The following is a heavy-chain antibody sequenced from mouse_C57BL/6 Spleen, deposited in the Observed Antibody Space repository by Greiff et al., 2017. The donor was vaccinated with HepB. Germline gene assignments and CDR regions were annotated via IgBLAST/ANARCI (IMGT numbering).Heavy chain of an antibody. D-gene: IGHD2-2*01. CDR3: ARGSTMVTTNFDY. CDR2: IYPGDGDT. Sequence: ESGPELVKPGASVKISCKASGYAFSSSWMNWVKQRPGKGLEWIGRIYPGDGDTNYNGKFKGKATLTADKSSSTAYMQLSSLTSEDSAVYFCARGSTMVTTNFDYWGQGTTLTVSS. V-gene: IGHV1-82*01. J-gene: IGHJ2*01. CDR1: GYAFSSSW.